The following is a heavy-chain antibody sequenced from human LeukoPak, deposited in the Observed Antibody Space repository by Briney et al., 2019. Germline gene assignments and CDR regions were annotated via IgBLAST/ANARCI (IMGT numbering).Heavy chain of an antibody. J-gene: IGHJ3*02. CDR2: ISSSSTI. D-gene: IGHD1-26*01. Sequence: GGSLRLSCAASGFTFSSYSMNWVRQAPGKGLEWVSYISSSSTIYYADSVKGRFTISRDNAKNSLYLQMNSLRAEDTAVYYCAREWELRDAFDIWGQGTMVTVSS. CDR1: GFTFSSYS. V-gene: IGHV3-48*01. CDR3: AREWELRDAFDI.